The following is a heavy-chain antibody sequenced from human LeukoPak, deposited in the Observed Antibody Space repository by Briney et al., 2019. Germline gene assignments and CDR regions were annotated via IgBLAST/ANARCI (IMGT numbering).Heavy chain of an antibody. CDR2: IDPSGSYT. Sequence: GQSLRISSKGPGYSLPSYWISWVGQMPGKGLEWMGRIDPSGSYTNYSPSFQGHVTISADTSISTASLQWSSLNASDTAMYYRARLEVVVVTPGRAAFDIWGEGTMATVSS. CDR1: GYSLPSYW. V-gene: IGHV5-10-1*01. D-gene: IGHD3-22*01. J-gene: IGHJ3*02. CDR3: ARLEVVVVTPGRAAFDI.